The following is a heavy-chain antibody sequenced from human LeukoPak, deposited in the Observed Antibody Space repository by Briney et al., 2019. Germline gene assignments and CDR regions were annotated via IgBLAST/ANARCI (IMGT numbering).Heavy chain of an antibody. J-gene: IGHJ4*02. CDR2: ISSSSSYI. D-gene: IGHD1-26*01. Sequence: PGGSLRLSCAASGFTFSSYSMNWVRQAPGKGLEWVSSISSSSSYIYYADSVKGRFTISRDNAKNSLYLQMNSLRAEDTAVYYCARDDSGSYPNFDYWGQGTLVTVSS. CDR3: ARDDSGSYPNFDY. V-gene: IGHV3-21*01. CDR1: GFTFSSYS.